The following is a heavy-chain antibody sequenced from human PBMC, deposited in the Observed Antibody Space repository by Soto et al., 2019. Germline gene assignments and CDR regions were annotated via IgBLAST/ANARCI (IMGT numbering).Heavy chain of an antibody. D-gene: IGHD2-15*01. CDR3: TTDDKGYCSGGSCDNFDY. Sequence: PGGSLRLSCAASGFTFSDYYMSWIRQAPGKGLEWVSYISSSGSTIYYADSVKGRFTISRDDSKNTLYLQMNSLKTEDTAVYYCTTDDKGYCSGGSCDNFDYWGQGTLVTVSS. CDR2: ISSSGSTI. J-gene: IGHJ4*02. CDR1: GFTFSDYY. V-gene: IGHV3-11*01.